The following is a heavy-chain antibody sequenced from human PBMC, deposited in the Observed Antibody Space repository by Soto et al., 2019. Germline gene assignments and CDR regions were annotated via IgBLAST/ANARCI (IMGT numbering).Heavy chain of an antibody. CDR1: GGSFSGHY. J-gene: IGHJ4*02. D-gene: IGHD2-8*02. V-gene: IGHV4-34*01. Sequence: QVQLQQWGAGLLKPSETLSLTCAVYGGSFSGHYWTWIRQPPGTGLGWIGEINHSGSTNYNPSLKSRVTISVDTSKNQFSLKLTSVTAADTAVYYCARDKITGLFDYWGQGTLVTVSS. CDR2: INHSGST. CDR3: ARDKITGLFDY.